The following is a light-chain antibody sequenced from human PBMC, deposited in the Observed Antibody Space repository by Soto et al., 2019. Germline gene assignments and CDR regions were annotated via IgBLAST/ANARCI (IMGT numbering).Light chain of an antibody. CDR2: DDN. V-gene: IGLV1-51*01. J-gene: IGLJ1*01. Sequence: QSFLKQPAAVAAGPGQKVTISYDGSSSNIGGNSVSWYQQLPGTAPKLLIYDDNKRPSGIPDRFSGSKSGTSATLGITGFQTGDEADYYCGSWDSSLSAYVIGTGTRSPS. CDR3: GSWDSSLSAYV. CDR1: SSNIGGNS.